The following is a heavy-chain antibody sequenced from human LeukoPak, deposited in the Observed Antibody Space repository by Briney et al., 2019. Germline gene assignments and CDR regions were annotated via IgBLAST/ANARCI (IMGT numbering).Heavy chain of an antibody. CDR3: ARVVYCGGDCYPHFDY. CDR1: GGSISSYY. D-gene: IGHD2-21*02. Sequence: SETLSLTCTVSGGSISSYYWSWIRQPPGKGLEWIGYIYYSGSTNYNPSLKSRVTISVDTSKNQFSLKLSSVTAADTAVYYCARVVYCGGDCYPHFDYWGQGTLVTVSS. CDR2: IYYSGST. J-gene: IGHJ4*02. V-gene: IGHV4-59*08.